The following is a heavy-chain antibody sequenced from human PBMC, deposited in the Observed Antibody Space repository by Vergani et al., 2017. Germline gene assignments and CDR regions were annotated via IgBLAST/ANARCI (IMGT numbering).Heavy chain of an antibody. D-gene: IGHD3-16*01. CDR1: GFTFSSYS. J-gene: IGHJ3*02. CDR3: ARDFGFGVMGAFDI. V-gene: IGHV3-21*01. Sequence: EVQLVESGGGLVKPGGSLRLSCAASGFTFSSYSMNWVRQAPGKGLEWVSSISSSSSYIYYADSVKGRFTISRDNAKNPLYLQMNSLRAEDTAVYYCARDFGFGVMGAFDIWGQGTMVTVSS. CDR2: ISSSSSYI.